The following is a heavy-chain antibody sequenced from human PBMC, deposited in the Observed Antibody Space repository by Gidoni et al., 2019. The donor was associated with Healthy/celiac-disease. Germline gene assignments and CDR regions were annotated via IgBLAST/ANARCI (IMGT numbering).Heavy chain of an antibody. CDR2: ISGSGGST. CDR1: VFTFSSYA. V-gene: IGHV3-23*01. D-gene: IGHD2-15*01. J-gene: IGHJ6*02. CDR3: ASTLGTGRVDYYYYGMDV. Sequence: EVQLLESGGGLVQPGGSLRLSCAASVFTFSSYARSWVRQAPGKGLEGVSAISGSGGSTYDADSVKGRLTISRDNSKNTLYLQMNSLRAEDTAVYYCASTLGTGRVDYYYYGMDVWGQGTTVTVSS.